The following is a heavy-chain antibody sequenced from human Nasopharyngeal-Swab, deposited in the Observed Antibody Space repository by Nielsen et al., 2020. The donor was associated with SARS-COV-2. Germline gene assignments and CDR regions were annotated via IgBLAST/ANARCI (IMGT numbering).Heavy chain of an antibody. CDR1: GFTFSDYY. CDR3: ARDSSSWNLYYYYYGMDV. D-gene: IGHD6-13*01. J-gene: IGHJ6*02. Sequence: GGFLRLSCAASGFTFSDYYMSWIRQAPGKGLEWVSYISSSGSTIYYADSVKGRFTISRDNAKNSLYLQMNSLRAEDTAVYYCARDSSSWNLYYYYYGMDVWGQGTTVTVSS. CDR2: ISSSGSTI. V-gene: IGHV3-11*01.